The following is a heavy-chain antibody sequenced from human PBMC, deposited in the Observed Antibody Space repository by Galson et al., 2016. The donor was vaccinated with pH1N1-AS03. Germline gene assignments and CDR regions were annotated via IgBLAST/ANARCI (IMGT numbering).Heavy chain of an antibody. Sequence: SVKVSCKASGYTFTNFGIIWVRQAPGQGLEWLGWISSYSGNTDYAQSLQGRVSMTTDPSTNTAYMELTSLTSDDTAIYYCSRDLRSDFGNSFVAGVQFGGYWGQGTLVTVSS. J-gene: IGHJ4*02. D-gene: IGHD3-10*01. CDR2: ISSYSGNT. V-gene: IGHV1-18*01. CDR3: SRDLRSDFGNSFVAGVQFGGY. CDR1: GYTFTNFG.